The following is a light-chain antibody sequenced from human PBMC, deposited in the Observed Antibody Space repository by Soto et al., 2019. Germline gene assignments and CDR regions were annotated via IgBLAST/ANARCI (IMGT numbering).Light chain of an antibody. CDR2: GAS. CDR3: QHYGGSALWT. J-gene: IGKJ1*01. Sequence: VLTQSPGTLSLSPGERATLSCRASQSVSSTSLAWYQQKPGQAPRLLIFGASYRATGIPDRFSGRGSGTDFALTISRLEPEDFAVYYCQHYGGSALWTFGQGTKVDIK. V-gene: IGKV3-20*01. CDR1: QSVSSTS.